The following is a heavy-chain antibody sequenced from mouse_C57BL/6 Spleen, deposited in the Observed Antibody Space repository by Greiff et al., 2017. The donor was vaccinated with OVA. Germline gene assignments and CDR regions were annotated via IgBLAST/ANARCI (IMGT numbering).Heavy chain of an antibody. CDR3: TRGGYYSNYGY. CDR2: IDPETGGT. Sequence: QVHVKQSGAELVRPGASVTLSCKASGYTFTDYEMHWVKQTPVHGLEWIGAIDPETGGTAYNQKFKGKAILTADKSSSTAYMELRSLTSEDSAVYYCTRGGYYSNYGYWGQGTTLTVSS. CDR1: GYTFTDYE. V-gene: IGHV1-15*01. J-gene: IGHJ2*01. D-gene: IGHD2-5*01.